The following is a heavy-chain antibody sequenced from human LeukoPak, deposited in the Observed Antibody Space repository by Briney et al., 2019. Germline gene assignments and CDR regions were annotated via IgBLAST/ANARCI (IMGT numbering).Heavy chain of an antibody. Sequence: SETLSLTCTVSGGSISSYYWSWIRQPPGKGLEWIGYIYYSGSTNYNPSLKSRVTISVDTSKNQFSLKLSSVTAADTAVYYCARSLEYHDSSGYYPTTEFLQHWGQGTLVTVSS. J-gene: IGHJ1*01. CDR1: GGSISSYY. D-gene: IGHD3-22*01. CDR2: IYYSGST. V-gene: IGHV4-59*08. CDR3: ARSLEYHDSSGYYPTTEFLQH.